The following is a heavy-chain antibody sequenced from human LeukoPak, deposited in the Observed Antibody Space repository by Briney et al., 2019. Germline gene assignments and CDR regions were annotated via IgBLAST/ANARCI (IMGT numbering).Heavy chain of an antibody. D-gene: IGHD3-3*01. CDR2: ISGSGGST. Sequence: GASLRLSCVASGFTFSSYAMSWVRQAPGRGLEWVSAISGSGGSTYYADSVKGRFTISRDNSKNTLYLQMNSLRAEDTAVYYCAKVVYDFWSGYYSPGNFDYWGQGTLVTVSS. V-gene: IGHV3-23*01. CDR1: GFTFSSYA. CDR3: AKVVYDFWSGYYSPGNFDY. J-gene: IGHJ4*02.